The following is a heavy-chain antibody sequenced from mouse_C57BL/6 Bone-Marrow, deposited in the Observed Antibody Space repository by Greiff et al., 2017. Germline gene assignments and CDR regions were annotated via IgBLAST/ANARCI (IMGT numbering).Heavy chain of an antibody. CDR1: GYTFSSSW. V-gene: IGHV1-82*01. CDR2: IYPGDGDT. J-gene: IGHJ2*01. Sequence: QVQLKQSGPELVKPGASVKMSCKASGYTFSSSWMHWVKQRPGQGLEWIGRIYPGDGDTNYNGKFKGKATLTADKSSSTAYMQLSSLTSADSAVYFWSRPYYFDYWGQGTDLTVSS. CDR3: SRPYYFDY.